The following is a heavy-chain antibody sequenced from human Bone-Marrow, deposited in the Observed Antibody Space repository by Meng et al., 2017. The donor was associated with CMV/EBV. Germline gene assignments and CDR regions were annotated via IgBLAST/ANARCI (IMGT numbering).Heavy chain of an antibody. D-gene: IGHD2-2*02. CDR1: GYTFTSYY. J-gene: IGHJ6*02. V-gene: IGHV1-69*04. Sequence: SVKVSCKASGYTFTSYYMHWVRQAPGQGLEWMGRIIPILGIANYAQKFQGRVTITADKSTSTAYMELSSLRSEDTAVYYCAREGRYCSSTSCYTAWDYYYYYGMDVWGQGTTVTVSS. CDR3: AREGRYCSSTSCYTAWDYYYYYGMDV. CDR2: IIPILGIA.